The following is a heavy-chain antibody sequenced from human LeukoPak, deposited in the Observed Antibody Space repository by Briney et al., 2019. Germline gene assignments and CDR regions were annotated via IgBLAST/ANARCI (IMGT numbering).Heavy chain of an antibody. V-gene: IGHV3-9*01. CDR1: GFAFAAYA. CDR2: IGWYCGSI. CDR3: SKAPEPAAAFCYFDY. J-gene: IGHJ4*02. D-gene: IGHD1-14*01. Sequence: SLRLSCAASGFAFAAYAMTWVREAPGPGLEWVSGIGWYCGSIGYADSVKRRFTISRDNAKNSLYLQMNSLTAEDTALYYCSKAPEPAAAFCYFDYWGQGTLVTVSS.